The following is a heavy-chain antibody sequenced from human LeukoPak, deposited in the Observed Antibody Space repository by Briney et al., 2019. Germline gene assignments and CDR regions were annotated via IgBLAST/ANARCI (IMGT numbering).Heavy chain of an antibody. Sequence: PGGSLRLSCAASGFTFSNYWMSWVRQAPGKGLEGVANIKQDGSEKYYVDSVKGRFTISRDNAKNSLYLQMNSLRAEDTAVYYCARDPSPITVTTGCFDYWGQGTLVTVSS. J-gene: IGHJ4*02. CDR1: GFTFSNYW. D-gene: IGHD4-17*01. CDR3: ARDPSPITVTTGCFDY. CDR2: IKQDGSEK. V-gene: IGHV3-7*01.